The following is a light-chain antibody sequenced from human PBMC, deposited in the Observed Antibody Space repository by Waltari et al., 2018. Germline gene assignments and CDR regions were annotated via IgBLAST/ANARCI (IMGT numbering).Light chain of an antibody. J-gene: IGLJ2*01. V-gene: IGLV2-14*03. CDR3: SSYTTNKTPV. CDR1: SIDIGGYDY. Sequence: QPALTPPASVSGSPGQSITISCTGSSIDIGGYDYVSWYQQHPGKAPKLIIYDVTKRPSGISSRFSGSKSGNTASLTISGLQAEDEADYYCSSYTTNKTPVIGGGTKVTVL. CDR2: DVT.